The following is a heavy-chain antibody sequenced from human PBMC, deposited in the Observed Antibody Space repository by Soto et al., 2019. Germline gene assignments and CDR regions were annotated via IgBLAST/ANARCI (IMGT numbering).Heavy chain of an antibody. V-gene: IGHV3-7*01. CDR3: ATSMRHTLNP. J-gene: IGHJ5*02. CDR2: IKQDVSDQ. CDR1: GFTFSSHW. D-gene: IGHD2-8*01. Sequence: EVQVVESGGDLVQPGGSLRLSCAASGFTFSSHWMTWVRQVPGKGLEWVANIKQDVSDQYYVDSVKGRFTISRDNAKNSLCLHMNSLRVADTAVYYCATSMRHTLNPWGQGTLVNVSS.